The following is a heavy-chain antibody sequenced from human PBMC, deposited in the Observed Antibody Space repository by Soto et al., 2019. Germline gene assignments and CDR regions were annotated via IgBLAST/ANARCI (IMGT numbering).Heavy chain of an antibody. J-gene: IGHJ6*02. CDR2: IIPIFGTA. V-gene: IGHV1-69*13. CDR1: GGTFSSYA. D-gene: IGHD2-21*02. Sequence: SVKVSCKASGGTFSSYAISCVRQAPGQGLEWMGGIIPIFGTANYAQKFQGRVTITADESTSTAYMELSSLRSEDTAVYYCARAPCGGDCYSEYYYGMDVWGQGTTVTVSS. CDR3: ARAPCGGDCYSEYYYGMDV.